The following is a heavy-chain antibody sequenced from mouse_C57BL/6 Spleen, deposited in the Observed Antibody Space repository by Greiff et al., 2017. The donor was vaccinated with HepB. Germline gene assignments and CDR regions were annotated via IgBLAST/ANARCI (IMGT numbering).Heavy chain of an antibody. Sequence: VQLQQPGAELVKPGASVKLSCKASGYTFTSYWMQWVKQRPGQGLEWIGEIDPSDSYTNYNQKFKGKATLTVDTSSSTAYMQLSSLTSEDSAVYYCASGTVVAPYWYFDVWGTGTTVTVSS. V-gene: IGHV1-50*01. CDR3: ASGTVVAPYWYFDV. CDR1: GYTFTSYW. J-gene: IGHJ1*03. CDR2: IDPSDSYT. D-gene: IGHD1-1*01.